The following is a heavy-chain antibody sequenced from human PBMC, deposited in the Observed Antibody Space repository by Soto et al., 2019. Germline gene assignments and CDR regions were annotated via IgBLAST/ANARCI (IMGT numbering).Heavy chain of an antibody. CDR1: GFTFSSYG. J-gene: IGHJ6*02. Sequence: QVQLVESGGGVVQPGRSLRLSCAASGFTFSSYGMHWFRQAPGKGLEWVAVISSDGSDKYYADSVKGRFTISGDNAKNTLYVQLNRMRAEDTALYYCARDRLYGAGLIDVWGQGTTVTVSS. D-gene: IGHD3-10*01. CDR3: ARDRLYGAGLIDV. V-gene: IGHV3-30-3*01. CDR2: ISSDGSDK.